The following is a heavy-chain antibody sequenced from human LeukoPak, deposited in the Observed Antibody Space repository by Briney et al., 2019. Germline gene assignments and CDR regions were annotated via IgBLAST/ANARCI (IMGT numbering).Heavy chain of an antibody. CDR2: IYYRGST. CDR3: ARTGDSSGYYRNAIDY. D-gene: IGHD3-22*01. V-gene: IGHV4-39*06. CDR1: GGSISSSSYY. Sequence: PSETLSLTCTVSGGSISSSSYYWGWIRQPPGKGLEWIGSIYYRGSTYYNPSLRSRITLSLDTSKSQFPLSLSSVTAADTAVYYCARTGDSSGYYRNAIDYWGQGTLVTVSS. J-gene: IGHJ4*02.